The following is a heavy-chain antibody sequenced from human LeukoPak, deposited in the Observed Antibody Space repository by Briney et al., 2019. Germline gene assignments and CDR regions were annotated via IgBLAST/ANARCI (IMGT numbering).Heavy chain of an antibody. Sequence: ASVKVSCKASGGTFSSYAISWVRQAPGQGLEWMGGIIPIFGTANYAQKFQGRVTITTDESTSTAYMELSSLRSEDTAVYYCARLVPAATFYYGYMDVWGKGTTVTVSS. CDR1: GGTFSSYA. CDR3: ARLVPAATFYYGYMDV. J-gene: IGHJ6*03. V-gene: IGHV1-69*05. CDR2: IIPIFGTA. D-gene: IGHD2-2*01.